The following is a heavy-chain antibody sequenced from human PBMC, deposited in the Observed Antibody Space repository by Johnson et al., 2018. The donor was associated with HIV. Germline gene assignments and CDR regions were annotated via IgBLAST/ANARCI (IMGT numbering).Heavy chain of an antibody. CDR1: GFTFSNAW. J-gene: IGHJ3*02. V-gene: IGHV3-15*01. CDR3: TTAKWLLGAFEI. D-gene: IGHD3-22*01. CDR2: IKSKTDGGTT. Sequence: VQLVESGGGVVQTGTSLRLSCAASGFTFSNAWMTWVRQAPGKGLEWVGRIKSKTDGGTTDYAAPVKGRFTISRDDSKNTLYLQMNSLKTEDTAVYYCTTAKWLLGAFEIWGQGTMVTVSS.